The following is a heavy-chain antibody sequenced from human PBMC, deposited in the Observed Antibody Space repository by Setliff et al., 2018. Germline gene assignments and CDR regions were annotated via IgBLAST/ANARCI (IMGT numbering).Heavy chain of an antibody. CDR2: IKQDGSDK. V-gene: IGHV3-7*03. J-gene: IGHJ4*02. Sequence: GSLRLSCAASGFTFSTYWMSWVRQAPGKGLEWVANIKQDGSDKYYVDSVKGRFTISRDNAKNSLYLQMNSLRAEDTAVYYCAKKLPGVRYFDYCGQGTLVTVSS. D-gene: IGHD1-7*01. CDR3: AKKLPGVRYFDY. CDR1: GFTFSTYW.